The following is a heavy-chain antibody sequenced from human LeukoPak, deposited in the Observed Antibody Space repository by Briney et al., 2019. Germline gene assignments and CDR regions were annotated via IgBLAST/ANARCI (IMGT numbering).Heavy chain of an antibody. CDR2: ISPNSGGT. D-gene: IGHD4-23*01. V-gene: IGHV1-2*02. CDR1: GYTLTDYY. J-gene: IGHJ4*02. Sequence: GASVKVSCKASGYTLTDYYMHWVRQAPGQGLEWMGWISPNSGGTNYAQNFQGRVTMTRDTSVSTAYMELTRLRSDDTAVYYCARVMDYGGNRENFDYWGQGTLVTVSS. CDR3: ARVMDYGGNRENFDY.